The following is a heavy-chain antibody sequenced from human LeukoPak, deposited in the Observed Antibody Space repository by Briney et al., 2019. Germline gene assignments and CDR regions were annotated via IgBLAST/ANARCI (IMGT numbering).Heavy chain of an antibody. CDR3: ARVGEVPAAIGYFVY. CDR2: IYYSWST. V-gene: IGHV4-31*03. Sequence: KPSETLSLTCTVSSGSISSGGYYWRWIRQHPGRGLEWIGYIYYSWSTYYNPSLKSRVTISVDTSKNQFSLKLSSVTAADTAVYYCARVGEVPAAIGYFVYWGQGTLVTVSS. CDR1: SGSISSGGYY. J-gene: IGHJ4*02. D-gene: IGHD2-2*02.